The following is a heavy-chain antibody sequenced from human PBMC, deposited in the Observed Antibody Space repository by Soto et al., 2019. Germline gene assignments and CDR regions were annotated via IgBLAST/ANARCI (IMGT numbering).Heavy chain of an antibody. D-gene: IGHD2-8*02. CDR1: GFSFSSYW. CDR2: INTDGSST. CDR3: ARSPGGYYTG. V-gene: IGHV3-74*01. Sequence: EVQLLESGGGLVQPGGSLRLSCADSGFSFSSYWMRWLRQGPEKGLVWVSRINTDGSSTNYADSVKGRFTISRDNAKSTLYLQMNSLRAEDTAVYYCARSPGGYYTGWGQGTVVTVSS. J-gene: IGHJ3*01.